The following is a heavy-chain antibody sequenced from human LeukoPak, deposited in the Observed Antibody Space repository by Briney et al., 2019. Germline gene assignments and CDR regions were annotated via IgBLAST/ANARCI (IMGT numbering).Heavy chain of an antibody. CDR1: GFTFSSYG. V-gene: IGHV3-30*02. Sequence: GGSLRLSCAASGFTFSSYGMHWVRQAPGKGLEWVAFIRYDGSNKYYADSVKGRFTISRDNSKNTLYLQMNSLRAEDTAVYYCAKVRKYSSSLLDYWGQGTLVTVSS. CDR2: IRYDGSNK. CDR3: AKVRKYSSSLLDY. J-gene: IGHJ4*02. D-gene: IGHD6-13*01.